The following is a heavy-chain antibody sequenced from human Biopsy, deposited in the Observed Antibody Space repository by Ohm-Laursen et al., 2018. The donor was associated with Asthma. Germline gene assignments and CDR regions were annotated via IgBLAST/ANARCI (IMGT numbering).Heavy chain of an antibody. CDR1: GGTFNTYV. CDR2: INSVFGTT. Sequence: SVKVSCKSLGGTFNTYVIGWVRQAPGQGLEWMGGINSVFGTTTYPQKFQDRVTITSDDSTSTVHMELSSLRSEDTAVYYCARKAGSCISRTCYSLDFWGQGTLVTVSS. J-gene: IGHJ4*02. V-gene: IGHV1-69*13. CDR3: ARKAGSCISRTCYSLDF. D-gene: IGHD2-2*01.